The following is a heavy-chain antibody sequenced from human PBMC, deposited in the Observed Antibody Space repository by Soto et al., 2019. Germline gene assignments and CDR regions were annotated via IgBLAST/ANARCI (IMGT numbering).Heavy chain of an antibody. V-gene: IGHV4-59*03. J-gene: IGHJ4*02. Sequence: SETLSLTCTVSGGSISSYYWSWIRQPPGKALEWIGYIYHSGSTNYNPSLKSRVTISVDTSKNQLSLNLSSVTAADTAVYYCSTKPPSSTVWYYFDYWGQGALVTVSS. CDR1: GGSISSYY. CDR2: IYHSGST. CDR3: STKPPSSTVWYYFDY. D-gene: IGHD2-2*01.